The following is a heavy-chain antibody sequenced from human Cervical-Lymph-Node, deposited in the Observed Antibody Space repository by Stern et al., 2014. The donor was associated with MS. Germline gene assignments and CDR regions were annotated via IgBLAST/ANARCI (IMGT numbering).Heavy chain of an antibody. V-gene: IGHV1-18*04. Sequence: VQLVESGPEVKKPGASVKVSCKASGYTFTSYGIAWVRQAPGQGLEWMGWISAYNGNTNYERNLQGRVTLTTNTTTSTAYMELRSLRSDDTAIYFCARSGTRVPRGYWGQGTLITVSS. CDR1: GYTFTSYG. CDR2: ISAYNGNT. CDR3: ARSGTRVPRGY. D-gene: IGHD6-25*01. J-gene: IGHJ4*02.